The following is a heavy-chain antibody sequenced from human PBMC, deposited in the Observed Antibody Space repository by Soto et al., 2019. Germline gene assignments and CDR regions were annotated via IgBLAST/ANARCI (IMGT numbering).Heavy chain of an antibody. D-gene: IGHD2-15*01. Sequence: GGSLRLSCAASGFTFSSYSMNWVRQAPGKGLEWVSSISSSSYTYYADSVKGRFTISRDNAKNSLYLQMNSLRAEDTAVYYCARDQTHEYCSGGSCYSGGAFDIWGQGTMVTVSS. V-gene: IGHV3-21*01. J-gene: IGHJ3*02. CDR1: GFTFSSYS. CDR3: ARDQTHEYCSGGSCYSGGAFDI. CDR2: ISSSSYT.